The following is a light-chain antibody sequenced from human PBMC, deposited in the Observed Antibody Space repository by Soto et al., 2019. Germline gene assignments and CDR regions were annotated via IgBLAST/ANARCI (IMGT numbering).Light chain of an antibody. CDR2: KAS. CDR3: QQYKSSSTET. CDR1: QSISSW. J-gene: IGKJ1*01. Sequence: DIQMTQSPSTLSASVGDIVTITCLASQSISSWLAWYQQKPWKAPKLLXYKASSLESGVPSRFSGSGSGTEFTPTISSLQPHDFATYYCQQYKSSSTETFGQGTKVDIK. V-gene: IGKV1-5*03.